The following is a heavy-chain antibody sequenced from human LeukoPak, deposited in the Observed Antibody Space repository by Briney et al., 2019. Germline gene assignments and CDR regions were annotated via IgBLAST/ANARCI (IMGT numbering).Heavy chain of an antibody. CDR1: GFTFGDYA. CDR2: IRSKAYGGTT. CDR3: IREAWYGSGSYYEKVFDY. Sequence: PGRSLRLSCTASGFTFGDYAMSWVRQAPGKGLEWVGFIRSKAYGGTTEYAASVKGRFTISRDDSKSIAYLQMNSLKTEGTAVYYCIREAWYGSGSYYEKVFDYWGQGTLVTVSS. D-gene: IGHD3-10*01. V-gene: IGHV3-49*04. J-gene: IGHJ4*02.